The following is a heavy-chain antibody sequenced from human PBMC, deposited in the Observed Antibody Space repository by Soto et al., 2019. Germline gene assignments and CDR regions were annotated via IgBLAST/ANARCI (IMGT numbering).Heavy chain of an antibody. V-gene: IGHV1-18*01. CDR1: GYTFTSYG. CDR3: ARDPSLVTYYYYGMDV. Sequence: ASVKVSCKASGYTFTSYGISWVRQAPGQGLEWMGWISAYNGNTNYAQKLQGRVTMTTDTSTSTAYMELRSLRSDDTAVYYCARDPSLVTYYYYGMDVWGQGTTVTVSS. J-gene: IGHJ6*02. D-gene: IGHD3-9*01. CDR2: ISAYNGNT.